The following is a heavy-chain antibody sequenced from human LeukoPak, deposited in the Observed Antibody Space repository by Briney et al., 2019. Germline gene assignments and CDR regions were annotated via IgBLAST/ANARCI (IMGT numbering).Heavy chain of an antibody. D-gene: IGHD6-13*01. CDR3: ARTGYSTENGMDV. Sequence: SETLSLTCAVSGGSFSGYYWSWIRQPPGKGLEWIGEINHSGSTNYNPSLKSRVTISVDTSKNQYSLKLSSVTAADTAVYYCARTGYSTENGMDVWGQGTTVTVSS. CDR1: GGSFSGYY. CDR2: INHSGST. J-gene: IGHJ6*02. V-gene: IGHV4-34*01.